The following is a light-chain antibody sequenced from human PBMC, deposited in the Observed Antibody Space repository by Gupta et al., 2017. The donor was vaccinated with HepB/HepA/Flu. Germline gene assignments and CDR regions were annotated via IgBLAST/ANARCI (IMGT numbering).Light chain of an antibody. CDR2: WAS. CDR3: QQYYSMGT. Sequence: DIVMTQSPDSLAVSLGERATINCKSSQSVLHSSNSKNYLAWYQQQPGQPPKLLIYWASTRESGVTDRFSGSGYGTDFTLTISSLQAEDVAVYYCQQYYSMGTFGQGTKVEIK. V-gene: IGKV4-1*01. CDR1: QSVLHSSNSKNY. J-gene: IGKJ1*01.